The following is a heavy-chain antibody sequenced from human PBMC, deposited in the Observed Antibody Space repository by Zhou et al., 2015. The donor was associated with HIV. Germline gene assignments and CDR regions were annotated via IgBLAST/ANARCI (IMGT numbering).Heavy chain of an antibody. D-gene: IGHD2-8*01. CDR3: ARSFVVTVSDPAISHYYGMDV. CDR2: ISWDSKNI. J-gene: IGHJ6*02. CDR1: GFTLDDYA. V-gene: IGHV3-9*01. Sequence: EVQLVESGGGLIEPGRSLRLSCAASGFTLDDYAMHWVRQVPGRGLEWVSSISWDSKNIGYADSVKGRFTISRDNAKTSLYLDMNSLRDEDTALYYCARSFVVTVSDPAISHYYGMDVWGRGTTVTVSS.